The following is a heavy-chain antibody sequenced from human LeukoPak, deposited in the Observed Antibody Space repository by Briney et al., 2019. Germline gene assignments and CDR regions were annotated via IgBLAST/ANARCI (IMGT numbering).Heavy chain of an antibody. CDR2: INHSGST. D-gene: IGHD6-13*01. Sequence: PSETLSLTCAVYGGSFSGYYWSWIRQPPGKGLEWIGEINHSGSTNYNPSLKSRVTISVDTSKNQFSLKLSSVTAADTAVYYCAKDTLAAADTIDYWGQGTLVTASS. CDR1: GGSFSGYY. CDR3: AKDTLAAADTIDY. J-gene: IGHJ4*02. V-gene: IGHV4-34*01.